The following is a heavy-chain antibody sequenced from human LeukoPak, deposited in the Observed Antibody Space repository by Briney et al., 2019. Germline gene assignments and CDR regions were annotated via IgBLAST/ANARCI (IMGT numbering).Heavy chain of an antibody. Sequence: GGSLRLSCAASGFTLSSYNMYWVRQAPGKGLEWVAFIRYDGGNKYYADSVKGRFTISRDNSKNTLYLQMNSLRAEDTAVYYCAKDLVAVAGSNLAGRSTFDYWGQGTLVTVSS. J-gene: IGHJ4*02. CDR2: IRYDGGNK. CDR1: GFTLSSYN. CDR3: AKDLVAVAGSNLAGRSTFDY. V-gene: IGHV3-30*02. D-gene: IGHD6-19*01.